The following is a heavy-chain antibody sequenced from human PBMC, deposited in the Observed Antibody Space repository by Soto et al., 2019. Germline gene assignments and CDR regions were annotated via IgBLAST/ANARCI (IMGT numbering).Heavy chain of an antibody. V-gene: IGHV1-69*13. Sequence: SVKVSCKASGYTVGRFTINCVRQAPGQVLEWMGGIKPISDITNYAQRFQGRVTFTADASTSTVYLELSSLRSEDTAMYYCARDPSTINKLIGVWFDPWGQGTLVTVSS. D-gene: IGHD4-4*01. J-gene: IGHJ5*02. CDR3: ARDPSTINKLIGVWFDP. CDR1: GYTVGRFT. CDR2: IKPISDIT.